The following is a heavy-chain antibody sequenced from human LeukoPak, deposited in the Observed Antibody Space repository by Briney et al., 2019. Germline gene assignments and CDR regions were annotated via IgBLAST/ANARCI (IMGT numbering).Heavy chain of an antibody. CDR3: AKPRDYYNYYYGIDV. V-gene: IGHV3-23*01. D-gene: IGHD3-10*01. Sequence: GGSLRLSCAASGFTFSNYAMSWVRQAPGKGLEWVSAISGSGGSTYYADSVKGRFTISRDNSKNTLYLQMNSLRAEDTALYYCAKPRDYYNYYYGIDVWGQGTTVTVSS. J-gene: IGHJ6*02. CDR1: GFTFSNYA. CDR2: ISGSGGST.